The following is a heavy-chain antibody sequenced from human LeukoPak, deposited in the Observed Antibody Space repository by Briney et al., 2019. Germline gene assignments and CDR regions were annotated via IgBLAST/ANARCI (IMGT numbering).Heavy chain of an antibody. CDR3: AREGGGVTVVGNYFDC. CDR2: ISSSAKYT. CDR1: GFSFNNYN. J-gene: IGHJ5*01. Sequence: GGSLRLSCAVSGFSFNNYNMNWVRQTPEKGLEWVSSISSSAKYTYYADSVKGRFTISRDNAKNSLYLQMDSLTAEDTAVYFCAREGGGVTVVGNYFDCWGQGTLVVVSS. V-gene: IGHV3-21*01. D-gene: IGHD2-15*01.